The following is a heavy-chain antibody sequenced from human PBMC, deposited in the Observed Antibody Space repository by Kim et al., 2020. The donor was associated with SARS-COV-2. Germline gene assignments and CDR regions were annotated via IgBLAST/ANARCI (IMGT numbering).Heavy chain of an antibody. CDR3: AREMRGDSSGYYD. J-gene: IGHJ4*02. D-gene: IGHD3-22*01. CDR2: IYSGGST. CDR1: GFTVSSNY. V-gene: IGHV3-53*01. Sequence: GGSLRLSCAASGFTVSSNYMSWVRQAPGKGLEWVSVIYSGGSTYYADSVKGRFTISRDNSKNTLYLQMNSLRAEDTAVYYCAREMRGDSSGYYDWGQGTLVTVSS.